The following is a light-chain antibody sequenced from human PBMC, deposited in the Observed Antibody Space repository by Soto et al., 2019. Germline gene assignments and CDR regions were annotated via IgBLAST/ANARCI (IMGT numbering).Light chain of an antibody. CDR2: WAS. CDR3: QQYYSTPRT. CDR1: QSVLYSSNNKNY. J-gene: IGKJ1*01. Sequence: EIVMTQYPDSLAVSLGERATINCKSSQSVLYSSNNKNYLAWYQQKPGQPPKLLIYWASTRESGVPDRFSGSGSGTDFTLTISSLQAEDVAVYCCQQYYSTPRTFGQGTKVEIK. V-gene: IGKV4-1*01.